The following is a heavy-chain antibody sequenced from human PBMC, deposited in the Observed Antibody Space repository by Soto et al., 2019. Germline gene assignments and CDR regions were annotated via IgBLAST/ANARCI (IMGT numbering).Heavy chain of an antibody. V-gene: IGHV1-58*02. CDR1: GXTFASSA. J-gene: IGHJ6*02. CDR2: IVVGSGNT. CDR3: ARGDYDFWSGYSRPYYYYGMDV. Sequence: GASVKVSCKASGXTFASSAMQWVRQARGQRLEWIGWIVVGSGNTNYAQKFQERVTITRDMSTSTAYMELSSLRSEDTAVYYCARGDYDFWSGYSRPYYYYGMDVWGQGTTVTVSS. D-gene: IGHD3-3*01.